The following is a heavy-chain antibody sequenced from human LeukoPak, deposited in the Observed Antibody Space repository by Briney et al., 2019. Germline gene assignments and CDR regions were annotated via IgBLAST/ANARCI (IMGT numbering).Heavy chain of an antibody. D-gene: IGHD3-10*01. J-gene: IGHJ4*02. V-gene: IGHV3-23*01. Sequence: PGGSLRLSCAASGFTFSSYGMNWVRQAPGKGLEWVSAISGSGGSTYYADSVKGWFTISRDNSKNTLYLQMNSLRAEDTAVYYCAKAGYTYYYGSGTQGSWGQGTLVTVSS. CDR2: ISGSGGST. CDR3: AKAGYTYYYGSGTQGS. CDR1: GFTFSSYG.